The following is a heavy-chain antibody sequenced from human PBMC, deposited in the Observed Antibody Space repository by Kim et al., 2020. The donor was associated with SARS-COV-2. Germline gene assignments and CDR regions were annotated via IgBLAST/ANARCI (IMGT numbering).Heavy chain of an antibody. D-gene: IGHD3-10*01. CDR2: IIPIFGTA. Sequence: SVKVSCKASGGTFSSYAISWVRQAPGQGLEWMGGIIPIFGTANYAQKFQGRVTITADESTSTAYMELSSLRSEDTAVYYCARDGYGSGSYYKRYYYGMDVWGQGTTVTVSS. J-gene: IGHJ6*02. CDR3: ARDGYGSGSYYKRYYYGMDV. V-gene: IGHV1-69*13. CDR1: GGTFSSYA.